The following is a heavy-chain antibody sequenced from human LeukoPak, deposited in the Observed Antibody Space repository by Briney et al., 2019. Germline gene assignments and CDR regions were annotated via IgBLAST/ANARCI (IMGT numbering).Heavy chain of an antibody. Sequence: ASVKVSCKASGGTFSSYAISWVRQAPGQGLEWMGIINPSGGSTSYAQKFQGRVTMTRDTSTSTVYMELSSLRSEDTAVYYCARDDSTSGPDDYWGQGTLVTVSS. V-gene: IGHV1-46*01. J-gene: IGHJ4*02. CDR3: ARDDSTSGPDDY. CDR2: INPSGGST. CDR1: GGTFSSYA. D-gene: IGHD2-15*01.